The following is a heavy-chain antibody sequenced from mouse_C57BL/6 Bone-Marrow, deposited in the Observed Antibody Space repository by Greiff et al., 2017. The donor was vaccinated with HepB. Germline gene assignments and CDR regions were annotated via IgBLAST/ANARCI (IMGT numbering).Heavy chain of an antibody. CDR1: GYTFTDYY. J-gene: IGHJ2*01. V-gene: IGHV1-76*01. Sequence: LVESGAELVRPGASVKLSCKASGYTFTDYYINWVKQRPGQGLEWIARIYPGSGNTYYNEKFKGKATLTAEKSSSPAYMQLSSLTSEDSAVYCCARDYGNPFDYWGQGTTLTVSS. CDR3: ARDYGNPFDY. D-gene: IGHD2-1*01. CDR2: IYPGSGNT.